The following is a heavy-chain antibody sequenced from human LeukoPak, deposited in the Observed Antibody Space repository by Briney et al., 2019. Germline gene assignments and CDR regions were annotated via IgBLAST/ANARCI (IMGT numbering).Heavy chain of an antibody. J-gene: IGHJ4*02. CDR3: ARDDIY. Sequence: PSETLSLTCAVSGGSISSGGYSWSWLWQPPGKGLEWIGYIYHSGSTYYNPSLKSRVTISVDRSKNQFSLKLSSVTAADTAVYYCARDDIYWGQGTLVTVSS. CDR2: IYHSGST. V-gene: IGHV4-30-2*01. CDR1: GGSISSGGYS.